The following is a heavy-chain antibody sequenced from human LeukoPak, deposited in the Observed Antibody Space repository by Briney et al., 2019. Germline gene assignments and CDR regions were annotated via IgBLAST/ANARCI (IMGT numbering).Heavy chain of an antibody. CDR1: GGSISSYY. V-gene: IGHV4-39*07. CDR2: IYYSGST. J-gene: IGHJ3*02. CDR3: AVFGRPETLWFGESLDAFDI. Sequence: SETLSLTCTVSGGSISSYYWGWIRQPPGKGLEWIGSIYYSGSTYYNPSLKSRVSISFDTSKNQFSLKLTSVTAADTAVYYCAVFGRPETLWFGESLDAFDIWGQGTMVTVSS. D-gene: IGHD3-10*01.